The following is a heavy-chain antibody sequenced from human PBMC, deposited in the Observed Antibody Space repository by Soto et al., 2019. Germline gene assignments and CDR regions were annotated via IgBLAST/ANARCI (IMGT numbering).Heavy chain of an antibody. CDR1: GYTFTSYD. CDR2: MNPNSGNT. D-gene: IGHD6-6*01. V-gene: IGHV1-8*01. J-gene: IGHJ5*02. Sequence: ASVKVSCKASGYTFTSYDINWVRQATGQGLEWMGWMNPNSGNTGYAQKFQGRVTMTRNTSISTAYMELSSLRSEDTAVYYCATVYSSSSGWFDPWGQGTLVTVSS. CDR3: ATVYSSSSGWFDP.